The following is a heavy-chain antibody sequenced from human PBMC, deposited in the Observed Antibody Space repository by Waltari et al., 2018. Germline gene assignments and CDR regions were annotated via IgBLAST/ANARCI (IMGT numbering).Heavy chain of an antibody. D-gene: IGHD3-22*01. V-gene: IGHV4-39*01. CDR3: VGITMIGSWAFDI. CDR2: IYYSGST. CDR1: AGSIRSRSSY. Sequence: QLQLPESGPGLVTPSETLSLTCSGPAGSIRSRSSYRGRYRQPPGKGLEWSGSIYYSGSTYYNPSLKSRVTISVDTSKNQFSLKLSSVTAADTAVYYCVGITMIGSWAFDIWGQGTMVTVSS. J-gene: IGHJ3*02.